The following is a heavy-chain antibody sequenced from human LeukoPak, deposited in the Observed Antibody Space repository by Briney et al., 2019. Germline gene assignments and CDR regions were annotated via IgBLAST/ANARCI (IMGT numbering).Heavy chain of an antibody. CDR1: GGSITNYY. CDR3: ARGGAPEY. Sequence: KPSETLSLTCTASGGSITNYYWSWIRQPAGKGLEWIGRIHSSGGTNYNPSLKSRVTMSVDTSTNLVSLKLRSVTAADTAVYYCARGGAPEYWGQGTLVTVSS. V-gene: IGHV4-4*07. CDR2: IHSSGGT. J-gene: IGHJ4*02.